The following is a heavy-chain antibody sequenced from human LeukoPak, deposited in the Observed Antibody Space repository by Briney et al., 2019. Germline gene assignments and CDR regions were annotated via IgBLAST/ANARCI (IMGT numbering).Heavy chain of an antibody. D-gene: IGHD6-13*01. CDR2: IRSKANSYAT. CDR1: GFTFSGSA. V-gene: IGHV3-73*01. Sequence: GGSLRLSCAASGFTFSGSAMHWVRQASGKGLEWVGRIRSKANSYATAYAASVKGRFTISRDDSKNTAYLQMNSLKTEDTAVYYCTRETCSSSWRLWYYFDYWGQGTLVTVSS. CDR3: TRETCSSSWRLWYYFDY. J-gene: IGHJ4*02.